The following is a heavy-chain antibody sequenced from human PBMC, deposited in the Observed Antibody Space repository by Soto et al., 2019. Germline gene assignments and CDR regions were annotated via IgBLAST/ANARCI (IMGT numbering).Heavy chain of an antibody. V-gene: IGHV1-46*01. J-gene: IGHJ5*02. CDR1: GYTFTNYY. D-gene: IGHD2-15*01. CDR3: ARDRVDCSGGNCWRSVEDT. Sequence: QVQLVQSGAEVKKPGASVKVSCKASGYTFTNYYMHRVRQAPGQGLEWMGIIDPSGGGTSYAQKFQGRLTMTRDTSTSTVYMELSSLRSEDTAVYYCARDRVDCSGGNCWRSVEDTWGQGTLVTVSS. CDR2: IDPSGGGT.